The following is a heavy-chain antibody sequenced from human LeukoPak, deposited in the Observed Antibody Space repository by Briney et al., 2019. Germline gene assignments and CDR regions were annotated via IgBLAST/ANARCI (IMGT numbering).Heavy chain of an antibody. CDR1: GFTFDDYA. CDR2: ISWNSGST. Sequence: GGSLRLSCAASGFTFDDYAMHWVRQAPGKGLEWVSGISWNSGSTGYADSVKGRFTISRDNAKNSLYLQMNSLRAEDTALYYCAKDGPTGTAGFDYWGQGTLVTVSS. J-gene: IGHJ4*02. V-gene: IGHV3-9*01. CDR3: AKDGPTGTAGFDY. D-gene: IGHD1-1*01.